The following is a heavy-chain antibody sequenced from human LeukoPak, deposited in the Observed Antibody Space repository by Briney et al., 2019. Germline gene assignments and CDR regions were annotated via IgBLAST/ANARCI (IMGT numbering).Heavy chain of an antibody. D-gene: IGHD3-3*01. J-gene: IGHJ6*02. CDR2: IRSKANSYAT. CDR3: SFGVSWSGYPLDV. Sequence: GGSLRLSCAASGFTFSGSAMHWVRQASGKGLEWVGRIRSKANSYATAYAASVKGRFTISRDDSKNTAYLQMNSLKTEDTAVYYCSFGVSWSGYPLDVWGRGTTVTVSS. V-gene: IGHV3-73*01. CDR1: GFTFSGSA.